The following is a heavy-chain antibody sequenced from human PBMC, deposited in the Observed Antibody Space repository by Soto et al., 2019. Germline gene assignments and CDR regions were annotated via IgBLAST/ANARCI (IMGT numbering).Heavy chain of an antibody. Sequence: PSETLSLTCAVYGGSFSGYYWSWIRQPPGKGLEWIGEINHSGSTNYNPSLKSRVTISVDTSKNQFSLKLRSVTAADTDVYYCARGNRGITIFGVVTKYYYYGMDVWGQGTTVT. CDR1: GGSFSGYY. V-gene: IGHV4-34*01. J-gene: IGHJ6*02. CDR3: ARGNRGITIFGVVTKYYYYGMDV. CDR2: INHSGST. D-gene: IGHD3-3*01.